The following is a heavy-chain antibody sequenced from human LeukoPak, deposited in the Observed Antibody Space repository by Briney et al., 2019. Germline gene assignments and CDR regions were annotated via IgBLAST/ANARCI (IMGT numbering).Heavy chain of an antibody. Sequence: PSQTLSLTCTVSGGSISSGDYYWSWIRQPPGKGLEWIGYIYYSGSTYYNPSLKSRVTISVDTSKNQFSLKLSSVTAADTAVYYCAGGMAVTTDVDYWGQGTLVTVSS. V-gene: IGHV4-30-4*01. D-gene: IGHD4-17*01. CDR1: GGSISSGDYY. J-gene: IGHJ4*02. CDR3: AGGMAVTTDVDY. CDR2: IYYSGST.